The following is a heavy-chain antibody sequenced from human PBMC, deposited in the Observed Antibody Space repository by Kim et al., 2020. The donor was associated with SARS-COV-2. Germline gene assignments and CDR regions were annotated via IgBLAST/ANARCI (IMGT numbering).Heavy chain of an antibody. Sequence: SETLSLTCAVYGESFSGYYWSWIRQPPGKGLEWIGEISHGGSAKYNPSLKSRLTISVDTSKNQFSLKMTSVTVADKGVYYYARAFPHYYGSDSWYFDY. CDR3: ARAFPHYYGSDSWYFDY. V-gene: IGHV4-34*01. J-gene: IGHJ4*01. CDR1: GESFSGYY. D-gene: IGHD3-10*01. CDR2: ISHGGSA.